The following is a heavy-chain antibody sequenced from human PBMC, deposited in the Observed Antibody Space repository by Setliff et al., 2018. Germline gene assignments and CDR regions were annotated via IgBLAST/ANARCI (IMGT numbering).Heavy chain of an antibody. CDR2: ISWDGGST. V-gene: IGHV3-43*01. CDR1: GFTFDDYT. J-gene: IGHJ6*02. CDR3: AREVNDNFWSGYLYYYGMDV. Sequence: GGSLRLSCAASGFTFDDYTMHWVRQAPGKGLEWVSLISWDGGSTYYADSVKGRFTISRDNSKNSLYLQMNSLRTEDTAVYYCAREVNDNFWSGYLYYYGMDVWGQGTTVTVSS. D-gene: IGHD3-3*01.